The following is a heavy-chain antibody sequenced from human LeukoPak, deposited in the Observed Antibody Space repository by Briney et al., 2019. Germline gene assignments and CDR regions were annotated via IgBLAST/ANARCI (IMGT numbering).Heavy chain of an antibody. CDR2: ISHSGTT. CDR1: GGSTDITNY. CDR3: TRENRPFCPFAY. V-gene: IGHV4-4*02. J-gene: IGHJ1*01. Sequence: KTSETLSLTCGVSGGSTDITNYWSWVRQAPGKGLEWIGEISHSGTTNYNPSLRSRVTMFLDRANNQFSLSLTSVTAADSAVYYCTRENRPFCPFAYWGQGVMPTVSS. D-gene: IGHD2/OR15-2a*01.